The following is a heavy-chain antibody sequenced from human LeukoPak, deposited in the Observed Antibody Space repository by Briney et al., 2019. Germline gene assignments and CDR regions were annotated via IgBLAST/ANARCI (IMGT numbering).Heavy chain of an antibody. CDR1: GGSFSGYY. CDR3: ARGITMVRGPSNWFDP. CDR2: INHSGST. V-gene: IGHV4-34*01. D-gene: IGHD3-10*01. J-gene: IGHJ5*02. Sequence: SETLSLTCAVYGGSFSGYYWSWIRQPPGKGLEWIGEINHSGSTNYNPSLKSRVTISVDTPKNQFSLKLSSVTAADTAVYYCARGITMVRGPSNWFDPWGQGTLVTVSS.